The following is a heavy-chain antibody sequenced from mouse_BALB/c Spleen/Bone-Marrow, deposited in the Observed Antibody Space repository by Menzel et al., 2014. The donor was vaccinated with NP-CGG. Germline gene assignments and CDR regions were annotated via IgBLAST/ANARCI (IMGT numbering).Heavy chain of an antibody. CDR2: INPYNGGT. CDR1: GYSFTGYT. J-gene: IGHJ4*01. CDR3: ARSYHDYDDAMDY. Sequence: EVKLLESGPELVKPGASMKISCKASGYSFTGYTMNWVKQSHGKNLEWIGLINPYNGGTSYNQKLKGKATLTVDKSSSTAYMELLSLTSEDSAVYYCARSYHDYDDAMDYWGQGTSVTVSS. V-gene: IGHV1-18*01. D-gene: IGHD2-4*01.